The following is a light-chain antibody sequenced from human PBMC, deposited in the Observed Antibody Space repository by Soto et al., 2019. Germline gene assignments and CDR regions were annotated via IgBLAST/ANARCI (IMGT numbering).Light chain of an antibody. CDR2: DVY. Sequence: QSVLTQPRSVSGSPGQSVTISCTGTSSDVGGYNYVTWYQQHAGKAPKLTIYDVYKRPSGVPDRFSGSKSGNTASLTISGLQDEDEAEYYCCSYAGSNTLVFGGGTKLTVL. CDR3: CSYAGSNTLV. J-gene: IGLJ3*02. V-gene: IGLV2-11*01. CDR1: SSDVGGYNY.